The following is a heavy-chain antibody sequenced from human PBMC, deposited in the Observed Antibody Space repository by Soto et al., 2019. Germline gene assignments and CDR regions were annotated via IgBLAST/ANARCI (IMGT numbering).Heavy chain of an antibody. V-gene: IGHV3-9*01. Sequence: EVQLVESGGGLVQPGRSLRLSCAASGFTFDDYAMHWVRQAPGKGLEWVSGISWNSGSIGYADSVKGRFTISRDNAKNSLYLQMNLLRAEDTALYYGAKGPISAAGRGWFDPWGQGTLVTVSS. J-gene: IGHJ5*02. CDR3: AKGPISAAGRGWFDP. CDR1: GFTFDDYA. D-gene: IGHD6-13*01. CDR2: ISWNSGSI.